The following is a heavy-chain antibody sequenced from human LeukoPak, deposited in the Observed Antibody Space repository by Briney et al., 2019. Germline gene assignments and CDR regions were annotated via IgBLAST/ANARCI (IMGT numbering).Heavy chain of an antibody. CDR1: GGSITTTDFD. V-gene: IGHV4-39*01. CDR2: ISTSGKA. J-gene: IGHJ4*02. Sequence: SETLSLTCAVSGGSITTTDFDWAWIRQPPGQGFEWIATISTSGKAYYYPSLMSRVTISVDTSKNQFSLDVTSVTAADTGLFYCARFKGGTGFDYWGRGILVIVS. D-gene: IGHD1-26*01. CDR3: ARFKGGTGFDY.